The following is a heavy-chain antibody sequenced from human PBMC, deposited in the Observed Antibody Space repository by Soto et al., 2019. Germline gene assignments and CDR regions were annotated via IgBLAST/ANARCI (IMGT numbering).Heavy chain of an antibody. Sequence: GGSLRLSCAASGFTFSSYAMSWVRQAPGKGLEWVSAISGSGGSTYYADSVKGRFTISRDNSKNTLYLQMNSLRAEDTAVYYCAKSNRVVVIEYGMDVWGQGTTVTVSS. CDR1: GFTFSSYA. CDR2: ISGSGGST. V-gene: IGHV3-23*01. CDR3: AKSNRVVVIEYGMDV. D-gene: IGHD2-21*01. J-gene: IGHJ6*02.